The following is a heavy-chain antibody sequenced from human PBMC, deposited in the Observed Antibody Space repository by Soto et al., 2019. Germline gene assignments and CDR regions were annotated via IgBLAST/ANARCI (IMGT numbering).Heavy chain of an antibody. CDR1: GGSISSYY. CDR3: ASRWGRSFDY. V-gene: IGHV4-59*08. J-gene: IGHJ4*02. Sequence: QVQLQESGPGLVKPSETLSLTCTVSGGSISSYYWSWMRQPPGKGLEWIGYIYYSGSTNYNPSLKSRVTISVDTSKNQFSLKLSSVTAADTAVYYCASRWGRSFDYWGQGTLVTVSS. CDR2: IYYSGST. D-gene: IGHD2-15*01.